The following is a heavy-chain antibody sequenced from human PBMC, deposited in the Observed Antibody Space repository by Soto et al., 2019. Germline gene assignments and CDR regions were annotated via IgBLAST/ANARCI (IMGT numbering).Heavy chain of an antibody. CDR2: IKEEGSEK. V-gene: IGHV3-7*01. CDR1: GFTFSTYW. Sequence: GGSLRLSCAASGFTFSTYWMSWVRQAPGKGLEWVANIKEEGSEKYYVDSVKGRFTISRDNAKNSLYLQMNSLRAEDTAVYYCARSRGGIPFDYWGQGTLVTVSS. J-gene: IGHJ4*02. D-gene: IGHD2-15*01. CDR3: ARSRGGIPFDY.